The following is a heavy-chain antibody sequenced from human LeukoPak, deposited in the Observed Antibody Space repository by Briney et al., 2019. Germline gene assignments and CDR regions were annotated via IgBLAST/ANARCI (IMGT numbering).Heavy chain of an antibody. D-gene: IGHD2-15*01. V-gene: IGHV4-34*01. CDR1: GGSFSGNH. CDR3: ARVGQFCRGGSCYSEAFDI. Sequence: SXXLSLTCAVYGGSFSGNHWSWIRQPPGKGLEWIGEINQSGITNYSPSLKSRAIITIETYKKQGPLKLASVTAADTAVYYCARVGQFCRGGSCYSEAFDIWGQGTLVTVSS. J-gene: IGHJ3*02. CDR2: INQSGIT.